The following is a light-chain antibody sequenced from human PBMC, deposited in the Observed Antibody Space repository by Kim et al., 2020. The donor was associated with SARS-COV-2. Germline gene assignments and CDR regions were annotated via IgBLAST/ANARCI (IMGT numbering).Light chain of an antibody. Sequence: EIVMTQSPTTLSVSPGKSVTLSCRASQSISSDLAWYQQKPGQAPRLLIYGASTRATGIPARFSGSGSGTDFTLTITSLQSEDFAVYYCQQYNNWPPITFGQGTRLEIK. CDR2: GAS. CDR3: QQYNNWPPIT. J-gene: IGKJ5*01. V-gene: IGKV3-15*01. CDR1: QSISSD.